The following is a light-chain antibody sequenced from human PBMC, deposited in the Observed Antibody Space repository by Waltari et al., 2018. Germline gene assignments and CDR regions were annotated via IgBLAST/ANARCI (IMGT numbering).Light chain of an antibody. CDR2: QDT. CDR3: QSADSNDRYF. V-gene: IGLV3-25*03. J-gene: IGLJ1*01. CDR1: VFPQHY. Sequence: SSALTQPPSLSVSPGQTATISCPGDVFPQHYAYWYQQKAGQAPLLIIYQDTQRPSGVPARFSGSTSGTTVTLTISDVQAEDEADYYCQSADSNDRYFFGNGTRVTVL.